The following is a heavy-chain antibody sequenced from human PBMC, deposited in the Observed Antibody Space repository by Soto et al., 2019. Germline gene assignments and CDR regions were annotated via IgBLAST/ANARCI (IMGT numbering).Heavy chain of an antibody. D-gene: IGHD5-12*01. CDR3: AKASSPWNIVATIYDY. V-gene: IGHV3-23*01. Sequence: GGSLRLSCAASGFTFSNYAMSWARQAPGKGLEWVSAISGSGGSTYYADSVKGRFTISRENSKNTLYLQMNSLRADDTAVYYCAKASSPWNIVATIYDYWGQGTLDTVSS. CDR2: ISGSGGST. CDR1: GFTFSNYA. J-gene: IGHJ4*02.